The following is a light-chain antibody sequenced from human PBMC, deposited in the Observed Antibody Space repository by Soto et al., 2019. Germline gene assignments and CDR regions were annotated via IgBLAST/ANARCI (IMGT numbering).Light chain of an antibody. CDR2: GAS. V-gene: IGKV3-20*01. J-gene: IGKJ5*01. Sequence: EIVLTQSPGTLSLSPGERATLSCRASQSVGSIYLAWYQQRPGQAPRLLIYGASNRATGIPVRFSGSGSGTDFTLTISSLEPEDFATYYCQQSYFIPPITFGQGTRLEIK. CDR1: QSVGSIY. CDR3: QQSYFIPPIT.